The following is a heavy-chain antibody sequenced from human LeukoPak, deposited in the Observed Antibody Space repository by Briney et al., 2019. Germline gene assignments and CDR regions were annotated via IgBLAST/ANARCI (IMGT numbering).Heavy chain of an antibody. J-gene: IGHJ5*02. CDR2: IIPIFGTA. CDR1: GGTFSSYA. D-gene: IGHD2-2*01. V-gene: IGHV1-69*13. Sequence: ASVNVSCKASGGTFSSYAISWVRQAPGQGLEWMGGIIPIFGTANYAQKFQGRVTITADESTSTAYMELSSLRSEDTAVYYCARGVVVPAASFWFDPWGQGTLVTVSS. CDR3: ARGVVVPAASFWFDP.